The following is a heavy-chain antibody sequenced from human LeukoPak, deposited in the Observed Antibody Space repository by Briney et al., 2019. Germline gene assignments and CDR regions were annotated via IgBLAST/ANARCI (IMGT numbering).Heavy chain of an antibody. J-gene: IGHJ4*02. V-gene: IGHV4-59*12. Sequence: SETLSLTCTVSGGSISGYYWSWIRQPPGKGLEWIGYIYYSGSGSTNYNPSLKSRVTISVDTSKNQFSLKLSSVTAADTAVYYCARRGGHGGSFDYWGQGTLVTVSS. CDR3: ARRGGHGGSFDY. CDR2: IYYSGSGST. CDR1: GGSISGYY. D-gene: IGHD4-23*01.